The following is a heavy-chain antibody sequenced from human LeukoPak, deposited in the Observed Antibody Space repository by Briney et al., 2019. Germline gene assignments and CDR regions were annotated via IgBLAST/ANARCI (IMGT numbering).Heavy chain of an antibody. CDR3: ARAGRKSRGVALVRKKETGYYYMDV. D-gene: IGHD2-15*01. Sequence: GGSLRLSCAAAAFTFSSYSMNWVRQAPGKGLEWVSSISSSGSYIYYADSVKGRFTISRDNAKTSLYLRMNSLRAEDTAVYYCARAGRKSRGVALVRKKETGYYYMDVWGKGTTVTVSS. CDR2: ISSSGSYI. J-gene: IGHJ6*03. V-gene: IGHV3-21*01. CDR1: AFTFSSYS.